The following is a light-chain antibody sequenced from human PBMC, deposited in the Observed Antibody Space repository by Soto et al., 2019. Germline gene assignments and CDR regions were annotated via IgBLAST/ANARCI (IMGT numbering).Light chain of an antibody. CDR3: QEYNNYWT. CDR2: DAS. CDR1: QDISNY. Sequence: DIQMTQSPSSLSASVGDRVTITCQASQDISNYLNWYQQKPGKAPKLPIYDASTLESGVPSRFSASGSGTEFTLTISSLHPDDFATYYCQEYNNYWTFGQGTKVDIK. V-gene: IGKV1-33*01. J-gene: IGKJ1*01.